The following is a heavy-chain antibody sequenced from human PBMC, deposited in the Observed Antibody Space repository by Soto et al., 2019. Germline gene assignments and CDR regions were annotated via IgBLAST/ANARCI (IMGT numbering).Heavy chain of an antibody. CDR1: GGSISSSSYY. CDR2: IYYSGST. V-gene: IGHV4-39*07. D-gene: IGHD1-1*01. CDR3: ARAPTGTTTYYDAFDI. Sequence: SETLSLTCTVSGGSISSSSYYWGWIRQPPGKGLEWIGSIYYSGSTNYNPSLKSRVTISVDTSKNQFSLKLSSVTAADTAVYYCARAPTGTTTYYDAFDIWGQGTMVTVS. J-gene: IGHJ3*02.